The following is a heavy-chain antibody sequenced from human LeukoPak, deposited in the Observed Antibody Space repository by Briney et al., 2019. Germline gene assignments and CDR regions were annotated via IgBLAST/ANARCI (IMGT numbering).Heavy chain of an antibody. CDR1: GFTFSSYW. CDR3: ARSGGTGFDP. J-gene: IGHJ5*02. D-gene: IGHD3/OR15-3a*01. V-gene: IGHV3-74*01. Sequence: GGSLRLSCAVSGFTFSSYWMHWVRQAPGKGLMWVSHINNDGSNTRYADSVRGRFTTSRDNAKNTLYLQMKSLRGEDTAVYYCARSGGTGFDPWGQGTLVTVSS. CDR2: INNDGSNT.